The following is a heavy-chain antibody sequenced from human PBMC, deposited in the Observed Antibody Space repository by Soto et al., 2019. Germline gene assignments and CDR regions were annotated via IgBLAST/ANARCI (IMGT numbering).Heavy chain of an antibody. CDR3: AAVDLHLYYYYGMDV. J-gene: IGHJ6*02. CDR1: GFTFTGSV. CDR2: IVVGSGNT. V-gene: IGHV1-58*01. Sequence: LLKVSCKASGFTFTGSVGEWVRQARGQRLEWIGWIVVGSGNTNYAQKFQERVTITRDMSTGTAYMELSSLRSEDTAVYYCAAVDLHLYYYYGMDVWGQGTTVTVSS.